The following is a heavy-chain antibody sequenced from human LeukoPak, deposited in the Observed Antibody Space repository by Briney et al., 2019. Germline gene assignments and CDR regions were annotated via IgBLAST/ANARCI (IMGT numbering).Heavy chain of an antibody. V-gene: IGHV1-18*04. CDR1: GYTFTGYY. Sequence: ASVKVSCKASGYTFTGYYMHWVRQAPGQGLEWMGWISAYNGNTNYAQKLQGRVTMTTDTSTSTAYMELRSLRSDDTAVYYCARNYYDSSGYPLRYWGQGTLVTVSS. CDR2: ISAYNGNT. CDR3: ARNYYDSSGYPLRY. D-gene: IGHD3-22*01. J-gene: IGHJ4*02.